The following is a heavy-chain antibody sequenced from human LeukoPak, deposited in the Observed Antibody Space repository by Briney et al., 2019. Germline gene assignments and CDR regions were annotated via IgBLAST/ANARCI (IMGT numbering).Heavy chain of an antibody. D-gene: IGHD3-22*01. CDR3: ARVGPEYYYDSSGYSKYYFDY. V-gene: IGHV3-7*01. CDR2: IKQDGSEK. Sequence: PGGSLRLSCAASGFTFSSYWMSWVRQAPGKGLEWVANIKQDGSEKYYVDSVKGRFTISRDNAKNSLYLQMNSLRAEDTAVYYCARVGPEYYYDSSGYSKYYFDYWGQGTLVTVSS. CDR1: GFTFSSYW. J-gene: IGHJ4*02.